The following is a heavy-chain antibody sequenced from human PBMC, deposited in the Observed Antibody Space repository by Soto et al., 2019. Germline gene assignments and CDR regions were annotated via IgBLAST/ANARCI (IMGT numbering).Heavy chain of an antibody. J-gene: IGHJ4*02. CDR2: VTHSGTA. V-gene: IGHV4-30-2*01. CDR1: GGSIDSGAFS. D-gene: IGHD3-16*01. Sequence: SETLSLTCAVSGGSIDSGAFSLSWIRQPPGKGLEWIGYVTHSGTAYSIPSLNGRLTLSVDSSQTQFSLKLTSVTAADSAFYYCASLHWAQRSLDYSGRGLLVTVYS. CDR3: ASLHWAQRSLDY.